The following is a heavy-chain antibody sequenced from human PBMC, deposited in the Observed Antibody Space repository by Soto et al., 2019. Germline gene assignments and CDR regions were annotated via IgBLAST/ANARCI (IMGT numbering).Heavy chain of an antibody. CDR3: ASFYDSSGYSSNYAFDI. V-gene: IGHV1-69*01. CDR1: GGTFSSYA. Sequence: SVKGSCRASGGTFSSYASSWVRQAPGQGLEWMGGIIPIFGTANYSQKFQGRVTITADESTSTAYMGLSSLRSEDTAVYYCASFYDSSGYSSNYAFDIWGQGTMVTVSS. J-gene: IGHJ3*02. D-gene: IGHD3-22*01. CDR2: IIPIFGTA.